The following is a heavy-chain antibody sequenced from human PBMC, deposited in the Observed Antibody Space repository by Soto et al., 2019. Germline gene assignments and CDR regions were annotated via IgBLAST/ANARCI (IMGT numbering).Heavy chain of an antibody. D-gene: IGHD1-1*01. J-gene: IGHJ5*02. Sequence: EEQLSESGGDLVQPGGSLSLSCAASGFNFNTFEMSWIREAPGKGLEWVSNISSSGDSKDYADSVRGRFPISTDNSKNVLFLQMNSLRVDDTAICYCAKDPPSPWTVKSVAHWGKGTLVSVAS. CDR3: AKDPPSPWTVKSVAH. CDR2: ISSSGDSK. V-gene: IGHV3-23*01. CDR1: GFNFNTFE.